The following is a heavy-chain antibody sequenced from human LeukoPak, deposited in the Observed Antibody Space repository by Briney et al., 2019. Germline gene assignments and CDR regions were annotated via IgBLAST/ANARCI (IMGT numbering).Heavy chain of an antibody. CDR2: ISSSISYI. Sequence: GRSLRLSCAVSGFTSTSYSMTWVRQAPGQGLEWVSSISSSISYIYYADSVKGRFTISRDNAKNSLYLQMNSLRAEDTAVYYCARVGYSYGSKDYWGQGTLVTVSS. V-gene: IGHV3-21*01. D-gene: IGHD5-18*01. CDR3: ARVGYSYGSKDY. J-gene: IGHJ4*02. CDR1: GFTSTSYS.